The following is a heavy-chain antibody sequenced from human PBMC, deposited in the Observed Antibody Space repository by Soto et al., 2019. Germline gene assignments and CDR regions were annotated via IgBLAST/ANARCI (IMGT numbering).Heavy chain of an antibody. J-gene: IGHJ5*02. CDR1: GFIFANYA. V-gene: IGHV3-23*01. D-gene: IGHD6-13*01. Sequence: EVQLLESGGDLVQPGGSLRLSCAASGFIFANYAMSWVRQAPGTGLEWVSVISTSGGTTLYADTVKGRFTISRDNPKNTLYLQMNSLRADDTAVYYCARDLGSWYGRFDPWGQGTLVTVAS. CDR2: ISTSGGTT. CDR3: ARDLGSWYGRFDP.